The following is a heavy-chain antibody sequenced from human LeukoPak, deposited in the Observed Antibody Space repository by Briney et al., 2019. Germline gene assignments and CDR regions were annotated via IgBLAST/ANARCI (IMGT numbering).Heavy chain of an antibody. CDR2: ISSSSSYI. Sequence: PGGSLRLSCAASGFTFRNYRMNWVRQAPGKGLEWVSSISSSSSYIYYADSVKGRFTISRDNAKNSLYLQMNSLRAEDTAVYYCARGHLPTPRSAMDVWGQGTTVTVSS. CDR1: GFTFRNYR. CDR3: ARGHLPTPRSAMDV. V-gene: IGHV3-21*01. D-gene: IGHD3-3*02. J-gene: IGHJ6*02.